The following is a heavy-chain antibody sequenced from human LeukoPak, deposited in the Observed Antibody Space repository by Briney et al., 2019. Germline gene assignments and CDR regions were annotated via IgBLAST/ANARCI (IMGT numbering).Heavy chain of an antibody. V-gene: IGHV4-59*01. CDR3: AGYQTSSGYRYHV. J-gene: IGHJ6*02. D-gene: IGHD3-22*01. CDR1: GVSISSYY. CDR2: IYYSGST. Sequence: PSETLSLTCTVSGVSISSYYWSWIRQPPGKGLEWIGYIYYSGSTSYNPSLKSRVTISVDMSKNQFSLKLSSMTAADTAVYYCAGYQTSSGYRYHVWGQGTTVTVSS.